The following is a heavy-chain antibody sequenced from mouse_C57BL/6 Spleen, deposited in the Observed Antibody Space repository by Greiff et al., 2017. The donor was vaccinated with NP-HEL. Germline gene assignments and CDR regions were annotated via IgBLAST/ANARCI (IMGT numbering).Heavy chain of an antibody. D-gene: IGHD1-1*01. Sequence: EVQLVESGPGLVKPSQSLSLTCSVTGYSITSGYYWNWIRQFPGNKLEWMGYISYDGSNNYNPSLTNRISITRDTSKNQFFLKLNSVTTEDTATYYCAGHYYGSSYDYWYFDVWGTGTTVTVSS. V-gene: IGHV3-6*01. J-gene: IGHJ1*03. CDR2: ISYDGSN. CDR1: GYSITSGYY. CDR3: AGHYYGSSYDYWYFDV.